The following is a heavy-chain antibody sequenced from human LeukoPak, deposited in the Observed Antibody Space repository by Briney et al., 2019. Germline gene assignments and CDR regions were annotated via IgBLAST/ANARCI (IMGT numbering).Heavy chain of an antibody. Sequence: GGSLRLSCAAAGFTFSSYAMSWVRQAPGKGLEWVSGISGSGGSTYYADPVKGRFTISRDNSKNTLYLQMNSLRAEDTAVYYCAKDRLGYCSGGHCSTNVLFDVWGQGTLVTVSS. V-gene: IGHV3-23*01. CDR1: GFTFSSYA. CDR2: ISGSGGST. J-gene: IGHJ4*02. D-gene: IGHD2-15*01. CDR3: AKDRLGYCSGGHCSTNVLFDV.